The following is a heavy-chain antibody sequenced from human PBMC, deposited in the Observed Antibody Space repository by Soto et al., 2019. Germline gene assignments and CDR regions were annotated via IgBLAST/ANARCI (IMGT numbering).Heavy chain of an antibody. D-gene: IGHD3-9*01. J-gene: IGHJ6*02. CDR3: TTGDTIFLYGMDV. CDR1: GFTFSSYS. Sequence: GGSLRLSCAASGFTFSSYSMNWVRQAPGKGLEWVGRIKSKTDSGTTDYAAPVKGRFTISRDDSKNTLYLQMNSLKTEDTAVYYCTTGDTIFLYGMDVWGQGITVTVSS. V-gene: IGHV3-15*07. CDR2: IKSKTDSGTT.